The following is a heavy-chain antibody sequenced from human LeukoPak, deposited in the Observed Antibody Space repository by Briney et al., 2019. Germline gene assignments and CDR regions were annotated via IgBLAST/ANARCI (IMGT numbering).Heavy chain of an antibody. CDR3: ARGGYCSGGSCYLFFDY. CDR1: GFTFDASA. V-gene: IGHV3-66*01. CDR2: IYSGGST. D-gene: IGHD2-15*01. Sequence: GGSLRLSCAASGFTFDASAMSWVRQAPGKGLEWGSVIYSGGSTYYAGSVKGRFTISRDNSKNTLSLQMNRLRAEDTAVYYCARGGYCSGGSCYLFFDYWGQGTLVTVSS. J-gene: IGHJ4*02.